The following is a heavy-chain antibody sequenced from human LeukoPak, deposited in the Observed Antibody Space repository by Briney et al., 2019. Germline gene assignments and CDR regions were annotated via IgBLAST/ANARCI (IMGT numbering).Heavy chain of an antibody. V-gene: IGHV4-34*01. J-gene: IGHJ4*02. CDR2: INHSGST. CDR3: ARGLYYYGSGSYDY. Sequence: KPSETLSLTCTVSGGSISNYYWSWIRQPPGKGLEWIGEINHSGSTNYNPSLKSRVTISVDTSKNQFSLKLSSVTAADTAVYYCARGLYYYGSGSYDYWGQGTLVTVSS. CDR1: GGSISNYY. D-gene: IGHD3-10*01.